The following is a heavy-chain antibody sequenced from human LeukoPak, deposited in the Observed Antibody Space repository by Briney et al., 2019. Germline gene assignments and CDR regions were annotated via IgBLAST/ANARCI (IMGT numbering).Heavy chain of an antibody. Sequence: GGSLRLSCAASGFTFSTYSMNWVRQAPGKGLEWVSSISSSSSYIYFADSVKGRFTISRDNAKNSLYLQMNSLRAEDTAVYYCATDQRYAFDYWGQGILVTVSS. D-gene: IGHD3-9*01. V-gene: IGHV3-21*01. CDR2: ISSSSSYI. J-gene: IGHJ4*02. CDR3: ATDQRYAFDY. CDR1: GFTFSTYS.